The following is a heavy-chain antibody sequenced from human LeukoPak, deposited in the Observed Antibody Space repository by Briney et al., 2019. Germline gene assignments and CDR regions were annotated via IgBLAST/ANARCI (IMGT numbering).Heavy chain of an antibody. CDR1: GYTFTGYY. CDR2: INPNNGGT. J-gene: IGHJ4*02. CDR3: AREGTRLDFDY. V-gene: IGHV1-2*02. D-gene: IGHD1-1*01. Sequence: ASVKVSCKASGYTFTGYYMYWVRQAPGQGLEWMGWINPNNGGTNYAQKLQGRVTMTTDTSTSTAYMELRSLRSDDTAVYYCAREGTRLDFDYWGQGTLVTVSS.